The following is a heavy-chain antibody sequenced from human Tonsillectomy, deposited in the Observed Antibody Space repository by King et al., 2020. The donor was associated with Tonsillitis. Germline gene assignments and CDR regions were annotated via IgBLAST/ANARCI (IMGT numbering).Heavy chain of an antibody. CDR1: GFTFSSYG. J-gene: IGHJ4*02. CDR3: AKDHYYGSSLFDY. CDR2: ISYDGSNK. Sequence: QLVQSGGGVVQPGRSLRLSCAASGFTFSSYGMHWVRQAPGKGLEWVAVISYDGSNKYYADSVKGRFTISRDNSKNTLYLQMNSLRAEDTAVYYCAKDHYYGSSLFDYWGQGTLVTVSS. V-gene: IGHV3-30*18. D-gene: IGHD3-22*01.